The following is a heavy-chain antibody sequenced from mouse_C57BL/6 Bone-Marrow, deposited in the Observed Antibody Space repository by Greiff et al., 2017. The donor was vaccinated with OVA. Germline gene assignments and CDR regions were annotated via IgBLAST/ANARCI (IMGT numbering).Heavy chain of an antibody. CDR1: GYAFSSSW. V-gene: IGHV1-82*01. CDR3: AREGGYDPYYAMDD. J-gene: IGHJ4*01. D-gene: IGHD2-2*01. Sequence: VQLQQSGPELVKPGASVKISCKASGYAFSSSWMNWVKQRPGKGLEWIGRIYPGDGDTNYNGKFKGKATLTADKSSSTAYMELRSLTSEDSAVYYCAREGGYDPYYAMDDWGQGTSVTVAS. CDR2: IYPGDGDT.